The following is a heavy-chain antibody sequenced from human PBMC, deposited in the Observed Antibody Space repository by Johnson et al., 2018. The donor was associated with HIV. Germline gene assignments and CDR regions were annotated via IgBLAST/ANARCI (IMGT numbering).Heavy chain of an antibody. V-gene: IGHV3-NL1*01. CDR2: LSGTGDST. Sequence: QVHLVESGGGVVQPGRSLRLSCAASGFTFSNYGMHWVRQSPGRGLEWVSALSGTGDSTYYADSVTGRFTISRDNSKNTLYLQMNSLRAEDTAVYYCTRGGWKVVTSIFAFDIWGQGTMVTVSS. D-gene: IGHD2-21*02. J-gene: IGHJ3*02. CDR1: GFTFSNYG. CDR3: TRGGWKVVTSIFAFDI.